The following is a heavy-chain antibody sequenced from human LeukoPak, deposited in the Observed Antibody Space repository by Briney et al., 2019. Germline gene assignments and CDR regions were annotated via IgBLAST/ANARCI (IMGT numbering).Heavy chain of an antibody. J-gene: IGHJ4*02. D-gene: IGHD6-19*01. CDR2: MNPNSGNT. V-gene: IGHV1-8*01. Sequence: GASVKVSCKASGYTLTSYDINWVRQATGQGLEWMGWMNPNSGNTGYAQKFQGRVTMTRNTSISTAYMELSSLRSEDTAVYYCARAGHSSGCSDYWGQGTLVTVSS. CDR1: GYTLTSYD. CDR3: ARAGHSSGCSDY.